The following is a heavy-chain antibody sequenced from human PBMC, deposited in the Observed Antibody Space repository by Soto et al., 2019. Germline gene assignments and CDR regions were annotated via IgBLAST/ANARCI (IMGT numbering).Heavy chain of an antibody. CDR2: INHSGST. CDR3: ARAGEIYYDSSGYYRNYYGMDV. V-gene: IGHV4-34*01. J-gene: IGHJ6*02. Sequence: SETLSLTCAGYGGSFSGYYWSWIRQPPGKGLEWIGEINHSGSTNYNPSLKSRVTISVDTSKNQFSLKLSSVTAADTAVYYCARAGEIYYDSSGYYRNYYGMDVWGQGTTVTVSS. D-gene: IGHD3-22*01. CDR1: GGSFSGYY.